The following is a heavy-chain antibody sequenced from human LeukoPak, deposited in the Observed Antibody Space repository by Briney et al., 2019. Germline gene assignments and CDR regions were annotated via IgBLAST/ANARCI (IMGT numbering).Heavy chain of an antibody. CDR3: ARLYCSSTSCYPFNWFDP. V-gene: IGHV5-51*01. CDR1: GYSFTSYW. J-gene: IGHJ5*02. Sequence: GESLKISCKGSGYSFTSYWIGWVRQMPGKGLEWMGIIYPGDSDTRYSPSFQGQVTISADKSISTAYLQWSSLKASGTAMYYCARLYCSSTSCYPFNWFDPWGQGTLVTVSS. CDR2: IYPGDSDT. D-gene: IGHD2-2*01.